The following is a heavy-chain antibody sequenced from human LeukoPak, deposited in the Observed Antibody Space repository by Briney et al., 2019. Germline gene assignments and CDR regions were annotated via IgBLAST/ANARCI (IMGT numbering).Heavy chain of an antibody. CDR2: FSSSGTI. V-gene: IGHV3-11*04. CDR1: GFTFSDYY. D-gene: IGHD3-16*01. J-gene: IGHJ4*02. Sequence: PGGSLRLSCAASGFTFSDYYMSWIRQAPGKGLEWRSYFSSSGTIYYADSVKGRFTISRDNAKNSLYLQMNSLRADDTAVYYCARGGILITFGAFDFWGQGTLVTVSS. CDR3: ARGGILITFGAFDF.